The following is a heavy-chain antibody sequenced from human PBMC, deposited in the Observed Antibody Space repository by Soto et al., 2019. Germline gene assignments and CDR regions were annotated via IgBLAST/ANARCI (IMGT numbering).Heavy chain of an antibody. Sequence: GGSLRLSCAASGFTLSSYEMNWVRQAPGKGLEWVSYISSSGSTIYYADSVKGRFTISRDNAKNSLYLQMNSLRAEDTAVYYCARVTLTMIYYFDYWGQGTLVTVSS. J-gene: IGHJ4*02. CDR2: ISSSGSTI. D-gene: IGHD3-22*01. CDR3: ARVTLTMIYYFDY. V-gene: IGHV3-48*03. CDR1: GFTLSSYE.